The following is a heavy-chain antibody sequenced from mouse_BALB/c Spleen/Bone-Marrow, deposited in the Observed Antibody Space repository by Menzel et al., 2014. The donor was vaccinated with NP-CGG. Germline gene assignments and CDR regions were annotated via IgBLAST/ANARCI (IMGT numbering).Heavy chain of an antibody. CDR1: GYAFTNYL. D-gene: IGHD3-1*01. J-gene: IGHJ4*01. V-gene: IGHV1-54*01. Sequence: VKLMESGAELVRPGTSVKVSCKASGYAFTNYLIEWVKQRPGQGLEWIGVINPGSGGTNYNEKFKGKATLTADKSSSPAYMQLSSLTSDDSAVYFCARQLGPPYAMDYWGQGTSVTVSS. CDR2: INPGSGGT. CDR3: ARQLGPPYAMDY.